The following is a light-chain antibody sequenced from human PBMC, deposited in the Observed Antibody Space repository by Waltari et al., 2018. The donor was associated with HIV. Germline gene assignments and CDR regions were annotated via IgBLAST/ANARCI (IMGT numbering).Light chain of an antibody. V-gene: IGLV2-14*01. CDR1: SSDVGGYNY. CDR3: SSYTSSSTLDYV. J-gene: IGLJ1*01. CDR2: EVS. Sequence: QSALTQPASVSGSPGQSITISCTGTSSDVGGYNYVSWYQQHPGKAPKLMIYEVSNWPSGVSNRFSGSKSGNTASLTISGLQAEDEAHYYCSSYTSSSTLDYVFATGTKVTVL.